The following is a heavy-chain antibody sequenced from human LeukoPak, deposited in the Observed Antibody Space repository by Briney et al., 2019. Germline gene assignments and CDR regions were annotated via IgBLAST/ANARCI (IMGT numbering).Heavy chain of an antibody. D-gene: IGHD3-3*01. J-gene: IGHJ2*01. Sequence: SETLSLTCAVYGGSFSGYYWSWIRQPPGKGLEWIGEINHSGSTNYNPSLKSRVTISVDTSKNQFSLKLSSVTAADTAVYYCARYDFEFDLWGRGTLVTVSS. CDR2: INHSGST. CDR1: GGSFSGYY. V-gene: IGHV4-34*01. CDR3: ARYDFEFDL.